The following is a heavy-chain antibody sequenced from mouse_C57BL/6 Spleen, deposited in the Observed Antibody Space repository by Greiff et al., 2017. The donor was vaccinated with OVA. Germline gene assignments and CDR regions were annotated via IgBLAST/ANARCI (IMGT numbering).Heavy chain of an antibody. CDR2: IDPENGDT. CDR1: GFNIKDDY. CDR3: TTDRAWFAY. J-gene: IGHJ3*01. V-gene: IGHV14-4*01. Sequence: VQLQQSGAELVRPGASVKLSCTASGFNIKDDYMHWVKQRPEQGLEWIGWIDPENGDTEYASKFQGKATITADTSSNTAYLQLSSLTSEDTAVYYGTTDRAWFAYWGQGTLVTVSA. D-gene: IGHD2-14*01.